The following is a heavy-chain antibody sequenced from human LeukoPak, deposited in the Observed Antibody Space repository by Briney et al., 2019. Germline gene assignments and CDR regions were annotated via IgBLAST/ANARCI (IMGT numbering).Heavy chain of an antibody. D-gene: IGHD6-19*01. Sequence: GGSLRLSCAASGFTFSNYWMSWVRQAPGKGLEWVANTNQDGSEKCYVDSVEGRFTISRDNAKNSLYLQMNSLRAEDTAVYYCASSVTGTAAGNWGQGTLVTVSS. CDR1: GFTFSNYW. J-gene: IGHJ4*02. V-gene: IGHV3-7*03. CDR2: TNQDGSEK. CDR3: ASSVTGTAAGN.